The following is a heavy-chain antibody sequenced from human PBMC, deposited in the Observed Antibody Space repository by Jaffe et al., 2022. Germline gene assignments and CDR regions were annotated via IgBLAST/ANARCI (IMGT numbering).Heavy chain of an antibody. J-gene: IGHJ3*02. CDR2: IRYDGSNK. CDR1: GFTFSSYG. Sequence: QVQLVESGGGVVQPGGSLRLSCAASGFTFSSYGMHWVRQAPGKGLEWVAFIRYDGSNKYYADSVKGRFTISRDNSKNTLYLQMNSLRAEDTAVYYCAKGKYYYGSGSPPFAPFDIWGQGTMVTVSS. CDR3: AKGKYYYGSGSPPFAPFDI. V-gene: IGHV3-30*02. D-gene: IGHD3-10*01.